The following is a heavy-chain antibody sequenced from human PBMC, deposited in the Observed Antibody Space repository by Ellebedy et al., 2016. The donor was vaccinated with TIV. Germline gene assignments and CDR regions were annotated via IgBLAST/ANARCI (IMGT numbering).Heavy chain of an antibody. CDR3: AKDLELRFFKMEAFDI. V-gene: IGHV3-9*01. D-gene: IGHD3-3*01. J-gene: IGHJ3*02. CDR1: GFTLDDFA. Sequence: SLKISCAASGFTLDDFAMHLVRQAPGRGLEWVSGISWNSGSIGYADSVKGRFTISRDNAKNSLYLQMNSLRTEDTALYYCAKDLELRFFKMEAFDIWGQGTMVTVSS. CDR2: ISWNSGSI.